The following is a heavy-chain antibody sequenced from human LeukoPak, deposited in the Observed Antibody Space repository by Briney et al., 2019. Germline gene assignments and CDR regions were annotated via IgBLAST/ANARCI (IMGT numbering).Heavy chain of an antibody. CDR1: GYTFTDFY. CDR3: ALSDAYYDILTGYYQTTVDY. V-gene: IGHV1-18*04. CDR2: ISAYNGNT. Sequence: ASVKVSCKTSGYTFTDFYIHWVRQAPGQGLEWMGWISAYNGNTNYAQKLQGRVTMTTDTSTSTAYMELRSLRSDDTAVYYCALSDAYYDILTGYYQTTVDYWGQGTLVTVSS. D-gene: IGHD3-9*01. J-gene: IGHJ4*02.